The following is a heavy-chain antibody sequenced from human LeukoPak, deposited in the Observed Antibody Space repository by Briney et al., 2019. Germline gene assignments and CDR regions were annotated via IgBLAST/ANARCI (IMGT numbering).Heavy chain of an antibody. Sequence: GESLGLSCAASGFAFSNYWMNWARQAPGKGLEWVANIKQDGSETNYVDSVKGRFTISRDNAKNSLYLQMNCLRAEDTALYYCGSTNSFSYWGRGTLVTVSS. D-gene: IGHD2-2*01. J-gene: IGHJ4*02. CDR3: GSTNSFSY. CDR2: IKQDGSET. V-gene: IGHV3-7*01. CDR1: GFAFSNYW.